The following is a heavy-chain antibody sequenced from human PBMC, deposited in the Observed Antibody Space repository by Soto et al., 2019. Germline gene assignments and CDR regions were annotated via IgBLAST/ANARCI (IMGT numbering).Heavy chain of an antibody. V-gene: IGHV3-66*01. CDR3: ARVGYSSGWFRS. J-gene: IGHJ5*02. CDR1: GFTVSSNY. CDR2: IYSGGST. D-gene: IGHD6-19*01. Sequence: GGSLRLSCAASGFTVSSNYMSWVRQAPGKGLEWVSVIYSGGSTHYADSLKGRFTISRDNSRNTLYLQMNSLRAEDTAMYYCARVGYSSGWFRSWGQGTLVTAPQ.